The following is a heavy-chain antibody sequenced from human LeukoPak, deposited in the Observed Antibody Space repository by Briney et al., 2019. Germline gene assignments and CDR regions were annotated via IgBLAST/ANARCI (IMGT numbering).Heavy chain of an antibody. CDR2: IYTSGST. V-gene: IGHV4-4*07. CDR3: ARDIPSVYYYDSSGYYFDY. D-gene: IGHD3-22*01. Sequence: AETLTLTCTVSGCSISSYYWSWIRQPAGKGLEWIGRIYTSGSTNYNPSLKSRVTMSVDPCKNQFSLKLSSVTAADTAEYYCARDIPSVYYYDSSGYYFDYWGQGTLVTVSS. CDR1: GCSISSYY. J-gene: IGHJ4*02.